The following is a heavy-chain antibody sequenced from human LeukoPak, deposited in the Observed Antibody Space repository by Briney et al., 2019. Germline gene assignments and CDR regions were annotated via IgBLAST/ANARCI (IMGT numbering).Heavy chain of an antibody. V-gene: IGHV3-30*18. CDR1: GFTFSSYG. J-gene: IGHJ4*02. Sequence: PGGSLRLSCAASGFTFSSYGMHWVRQAPGKGLEWVAVISYDGSNKYYADSVKGRFTISRDNSMNTLYLQMNSLRAEDTAVYYCAKALFVDWLQIDYWGQGTLVTVSS. CDR2: ISYDGSNK. D-gene: IGHD3-9*01. CDR3: AKALFVDWLQIDY.